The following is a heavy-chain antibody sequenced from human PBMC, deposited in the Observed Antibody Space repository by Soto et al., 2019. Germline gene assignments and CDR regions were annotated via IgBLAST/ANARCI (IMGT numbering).Heavy chain of an antibody. D-gene: IGHD3-16*02. CDR2: INHSGST. V-gene: IGHV4-34*01. CDR3: ARGRVMITFGGVIGYYYYYGMDV. J-gene: IGHJ6*02. Sequence: QVQLQQWGAGLLKPSETLSLTCAVYGGSFSGYYWSWIRQPPGKGLEWIGEINHSGSTNYNPSLKSRVTISVDTSKDQFSLKLSSVTAADTAVYYCARGRVMITFGGVIGYYYYYGMDVWGQGTTVTVSS. CDR1: GGSFSGYY.